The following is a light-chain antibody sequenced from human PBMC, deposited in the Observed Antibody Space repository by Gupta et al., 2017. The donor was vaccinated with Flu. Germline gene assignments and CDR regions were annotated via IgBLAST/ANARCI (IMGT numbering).Light chain of an antibody. J-gene: IGLJ3*02. Sequence: SYALTQPPSVSLSPGQTARITCTGDALSKQYTYWYQQKPGQAPVLLISRDTERPSGIPERFSGSNSGTTVTLTISGVQAEDEADYYCQSADSSGTYWLFGGGTKVTVL. CDR1: ALSKQY. CDR3: QSADSSGTYWL. CDR2: RDT. V-gene: IGLV3-25*02.